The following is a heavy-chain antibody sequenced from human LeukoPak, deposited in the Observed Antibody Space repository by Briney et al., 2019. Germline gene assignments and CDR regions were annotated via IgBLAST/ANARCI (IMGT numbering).Heavy chain of an antibody. J-gene: IGHJ4*02. D-gene: IGHD4-17*01. Sequence: ASVKVSCRASGYTFTSYYMHWVRQAPGQGLEWMGIINPSGGTTSYAQKLQGRVTMTRDMSTSTVYMELSSLRSEDTAVYYCATDYGDSRSDYWGQGTLVTVSS. CDR3: ATDYGDSRSDY. V-gene: IGHV1-46*01. CDR1: GYTFTSYY. CDR2: INPSGGTT.